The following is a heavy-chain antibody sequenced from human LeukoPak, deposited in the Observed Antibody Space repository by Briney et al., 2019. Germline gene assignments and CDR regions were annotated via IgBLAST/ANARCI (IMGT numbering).Heavy chain of an antibody. CDR3: ARAGYYDFWSGYPTTSYGMDV. V-gene: IGHV4-39*01. D-gene: IGHD3-3*01. Sequence: SETLSLTCTVSGGSIISSFYYWGWIRQPPGKGLEWIGIINYSGATYYNPSLKSRVTISVDASKNQFSLRLSSVTAADTAVYYCARAGYYDFWSGYPTTSYGMDVWGQGTTVTVSS. J-gene: IGHJ6*02. CDR1: GGSIISSFYY. CDR2: INYSGAT.